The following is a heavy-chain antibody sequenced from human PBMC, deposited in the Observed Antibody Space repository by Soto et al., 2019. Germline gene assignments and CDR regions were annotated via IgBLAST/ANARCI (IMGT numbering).Heavy chain of an antibody. J-gene: IGHJ6*03. V-gene: IGHV3-7*05. CDR3: ARDQLLLHYYYMDV. Sequence: GGSLRLSCAASGFTFSSYWMSWVRQAPGKGLEWVANIKQDGSEKYYVDSVKGRFTISRDNAKNSLYLQMNSLRAEGTAVYYCARDQLLLHYYYMDVWGKGTTVTVSS. D-gene: IGHD2-15*01. CDR2: IKQDGSEK. CDR1: GFTFSSYW.